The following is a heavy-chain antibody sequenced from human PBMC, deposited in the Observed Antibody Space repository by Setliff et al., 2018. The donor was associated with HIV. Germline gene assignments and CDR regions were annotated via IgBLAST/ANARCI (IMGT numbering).Heavy chain of an antibody. V-gene: IGHV4-59*01. CDR3: ARAEGATYYNFSYYYGMDV. Sequence: SETLSLTCTVSGGSISTYYWSWIRQPPGKGLEWIWYIYYSGSTNYNPSLKSRVTISVDTSKNQFSLKLSSVTAADTAVYYCARAEGATYYNFSYYYGMDVWGQGTTVTVSS. D-gene: IGHD3-3*01. CDR2: IYYSGST. CDR1: GGSISTYY. J-gene: IGHJ6*02.